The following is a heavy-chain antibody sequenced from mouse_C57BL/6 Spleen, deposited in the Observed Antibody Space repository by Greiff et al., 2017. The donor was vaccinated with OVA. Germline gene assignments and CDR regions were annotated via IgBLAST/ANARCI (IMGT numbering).Heavy chain of an antibody. J-gene: IGHJ1*03. CDR1: GYSFTGYY. V-gene: IGHV1-42*01. D-gene: IGHD2-2*01. CDR2: INPSTGGT. Sequence: VQLQQSGPELVKPGASVKISCTASGYSFTGYYMNWVKQSPEKSLEWIGKINPSTGGTTYTQKFKAKATLTVDKSSSTAYMQLKSLTSEDSAIYFCASQIYYGYDSDVWGTGTTVTVSS. CDR3: ASQIYYGYDSDV.